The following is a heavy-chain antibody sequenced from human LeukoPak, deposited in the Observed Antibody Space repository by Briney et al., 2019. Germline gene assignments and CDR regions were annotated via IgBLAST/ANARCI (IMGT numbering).Heavy chain of an antibody. D-gene: IGHD6-19*01. Sequence: ASVKVSCKASGYTFTGYYMHWVRQAPGQGLEWMGWINPNSGGTNYAQKFQGRVTMTRDTSISTAYMELSRLRSDDTAVYYCARVGYFDSSGWLARLDYWGQGTLVTVSS. J-gene: IGHJ4*02. CDR1: GYTFTGYY. V-gene: IGHV1-2*02. CDR2: INPNSGGT. CDR3: ARVGYFDSSGWLARLDY.